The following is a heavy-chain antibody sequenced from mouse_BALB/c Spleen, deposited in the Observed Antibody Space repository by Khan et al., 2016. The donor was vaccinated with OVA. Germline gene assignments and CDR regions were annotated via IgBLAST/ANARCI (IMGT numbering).Heavy chain of an antibody. J-gene: IGHJ4*01. CDR1: GYTFTSYW. V-gene: IGHV1S41*01. D-gene: IGHD1-1*01. CDR2: IGPGSGST. CDR3: ARSNYYGSSLYAMDY. Sequence: DLVKPGASVKLSCKASGYTFTSYWINWIKQRPGQGLEWIGRIGPGSGSTSYNEMFTGKATLTVDTTSSTAYIQPSSLSSEDSAFYFCARSNYYGSSLYAMDYWGQGTSVTVSS.